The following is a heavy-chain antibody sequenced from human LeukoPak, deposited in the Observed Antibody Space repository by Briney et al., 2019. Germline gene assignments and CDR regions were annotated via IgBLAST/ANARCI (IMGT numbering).Heavy chain of an antibody. Sequence: GGSLRLSCAASGFTLCSYGMHWVRQAPGKGLEWVAFIRYDGSNKYYADSVKGRFTISRDNSKNTLYLQMNSLSAEDTAVFYCAKSADTAMLYYMDVWGKGTTVTISS. CDR2: IRYDGSNK. CDR3: AKSADTAMLYYMDV. CDR1: GFTLCSYG. V-gene: IGHV3-30*02. J-gene: IGHJ6*03. D-gene: IGHD5-18*01.